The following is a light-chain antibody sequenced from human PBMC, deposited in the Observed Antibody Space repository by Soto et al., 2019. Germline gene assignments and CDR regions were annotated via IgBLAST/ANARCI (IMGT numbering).Light chain of an antibody. CDR3: QMYTNWPPWT. CDR1: QSFISN. V-gene: IGKV3-15*01. J-gene: IGKJ1*01. Sequence: EIVLTQSPATLSLSPGERATLSCRASQSFISNLAWYQHKPCQAPRLLIYAASTRATGVPARFSGSGSGTEFTLTISSLQSEDFAVYYCQMYTNWPPWTFGQGTKVDI. CDR2: AAS.